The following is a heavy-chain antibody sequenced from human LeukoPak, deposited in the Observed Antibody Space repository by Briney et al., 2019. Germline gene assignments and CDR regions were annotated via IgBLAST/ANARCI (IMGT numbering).Heavy chain of an antibody. Sequence: SETLSLTCTVSGGSISSYYWSWIRQPPGKGLEWIGYIYYSGSTNYNPSLKSRVTISVDTSKNQFSLKLSSVTAADTAVYYCARATSWGYFDYWGQGTLVTVSS. CDR1: GGSISSYY. J-gene: IGHJ4*02. V-gene: IGHV4-59*01. D-gene: IGHD7-27*01. CDR2: IYYSGST. CDR3: ARATSWGYFDY.